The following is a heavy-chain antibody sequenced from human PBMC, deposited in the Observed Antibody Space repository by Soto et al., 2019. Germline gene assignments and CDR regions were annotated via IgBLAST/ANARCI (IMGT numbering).Heavy chain of an antibody. CDR2: ISYDGSNK. V-gene: IGHV3-30-3*01. J-gene: IGHJ6*02. CDR3: ARAMTTVTTKGVYYGMDV. Sequence: GGSLRLSCAASGFTFSSYAMHWVRQAPGKGLEWVAVISYDGSNKYYADSVKGRFTISRDNSKNTLYLQMNSLRAEDTAVYYCARAMTTVTTKGVYYGMDVWGQGTTVTV. CDR1: GFTFSSYA. D-gene: IGHD4-17*01.